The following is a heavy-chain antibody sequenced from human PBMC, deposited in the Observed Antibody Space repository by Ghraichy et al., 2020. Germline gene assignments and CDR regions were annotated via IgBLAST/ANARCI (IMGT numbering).Heavy chain of an antibody. CDR1: GGSIRSGDYS. CDR2: IYYDGTT. CDR3: AGWGLAGPYGQTYDGFHL. V-gene: IGHV4-30-2*01. J-gene: IGHJ3*01. D-gene: IGHD3-16*01. Sequence: SETLSLNCTISGGSIRSGDYSWSWIRQPPGRGLEWIGSIYYDGTTYYNPSLRSRLTLSIDSPKSQFSLRLNSMSAADTALYYCAGWGLAGPYGQTYDGFHLWGHGAMVVVSA.